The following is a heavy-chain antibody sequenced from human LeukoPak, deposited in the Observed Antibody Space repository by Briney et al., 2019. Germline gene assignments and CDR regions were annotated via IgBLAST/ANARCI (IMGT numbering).Heavy chain of an antibody. Sequence: GGSLRLSCVASGFTFDDYAIHWVRQAPGKGLEWVSGISWNSANVGYAASGEGRFTISRDNAKNSVSLQMNSLRTDDMALYYCVKDSDGSGSYSGYFEAWGQGTLVTVSS. V-gene: IGHV3-9*03. CDR2: ISWNSANV. J-gene: IGHJ4*02. CDR1: GFTFDDYA. CDR3: VKDSDGSGSYSGYFEA. D-gene: IGHD1-26*01.